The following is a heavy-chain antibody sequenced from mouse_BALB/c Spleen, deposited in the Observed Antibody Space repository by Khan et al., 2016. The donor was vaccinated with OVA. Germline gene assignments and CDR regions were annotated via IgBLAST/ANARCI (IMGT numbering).Heavy chain of an antibody. CDR3: ARQGGLLEGPMDY. J-gene: IGHJ4*01. Sequence: EVELVEPGGGSVKPGGSLKLSCAASGFTFSSYAMSWVRQTPEKRLEWVATITSGGSYTYYPDSVKGRFTISRDNAMNTMYLQMSSLRSEDTAMYDCARQGGLLEGPMDYWGQGTSVTVSS. V-gene: IGHV5-9-3*01. D-gene: IGHD2-3*01. CDR2: ITSGGSYT. CDR1: GFTFSSYA.